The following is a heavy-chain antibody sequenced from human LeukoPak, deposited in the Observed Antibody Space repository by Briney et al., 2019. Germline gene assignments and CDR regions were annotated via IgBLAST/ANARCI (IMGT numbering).Heavy chain of an antibody. J-gene: IGHJ4*02. V-gene: IGHV3-49*04. CDR1: GFTFGDYA. Sequence: GGSLRLSCTASGFTFGDYAMTWVRQAPGKGLEWVGFIRSKAYGGTADYAASVEGRFTISSDDSKSIAYLQMNSLRAEDTAAYYCVRTFGSWGQGTLVTVSS. CDR3: VRTFGS. CDR2: IRSKAYGGTA.